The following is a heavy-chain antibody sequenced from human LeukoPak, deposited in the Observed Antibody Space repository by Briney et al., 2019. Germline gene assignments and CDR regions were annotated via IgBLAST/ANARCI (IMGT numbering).Heavy chain of an antibody. CDR2: ISSSSSTI. D-gene: IGHD7-27*01. J-gene: IGHJ3*02. Sequence: PGGSLRLSCAASGFTFSSYSMNWDRQAPGKGLEWVSYISSSSSTIYYADSVKGRFTISRDNAKNSLYLQMNSLRAEDTAVYYCARDGDLAHDAFDIWGQGTMVTVSS. CDR3: ARDGDLAHDAFDI. V-gene: IGHV3-48*01. CDR1: GFTFSSYS.